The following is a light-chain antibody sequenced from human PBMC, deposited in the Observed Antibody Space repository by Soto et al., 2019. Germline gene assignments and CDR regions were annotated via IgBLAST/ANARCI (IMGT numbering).Light chain of an antibody. J-gene: IGLJ1*01. CDR3: SSFTNTYSYV. Sequence: QSALTQPASVSRSPGQSITISCTGTSGDVGAYNYVSWYQQHPGKAPRLMIYDVSNRPSGASNRFSGSKSGNTASLTISGLQAEDEADYYCSSFTNTYSYVFGTGTKV. V-gene: IGLV2-14*01. CDR2: DVS. CDR1: SGDVGAYNY.